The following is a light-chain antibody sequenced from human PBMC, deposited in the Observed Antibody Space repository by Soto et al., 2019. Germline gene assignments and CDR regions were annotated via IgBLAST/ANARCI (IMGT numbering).Light chain of an antibody. J-gene: IGLJ3*02. CDR3: AAWDDSLNGWV. CDR1: SSNIGSNT. CDR2: SNH. Sequence: QPVLTQPPSASGTPGQSVTISCSGSSSNIGSNTVNWYQQLPGTAPKLLIYSNHQRPSGVPDRFSGSKSGTSASLAISGLQSEDEADYYCAAWDDSLNGWVFGGGTKLTVL. V-gene: IGLV1-44*01.